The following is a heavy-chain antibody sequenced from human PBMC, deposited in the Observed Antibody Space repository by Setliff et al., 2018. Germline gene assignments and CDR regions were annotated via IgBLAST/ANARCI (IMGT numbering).Heavy chain of an antibody. CDR3: ARGPPDFVVVPAAAKFDY. D-gene: IGHD2-2*01. CDR1: GYTFAKYG. V-gene: IGHV1-18*01. J-gene: IGHJ4*02. Sequence: ASVKVSCKAFGYTFAKYGTSWVRQAPGQGLEWMGWISGYNGYTVYARKFQGRVTMTIDTPTSTAYMELRSLRSDDTAVYYCARGPPDFVVVPAAAKFDYWGQGTLVTVSS. CDR2: ISGYNGYT.